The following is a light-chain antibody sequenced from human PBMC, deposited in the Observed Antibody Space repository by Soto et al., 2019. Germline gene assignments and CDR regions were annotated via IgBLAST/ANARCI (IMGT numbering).Light chain of an antibody. CDR3: QQYGSSGT. J-gene: IGKJ1*01. CDR1: QSVISSY. V-gene: IGKV3-20*01. Sequence: EVVLTQSPGSLSLSPGERATLSCRASQSVISSYLAWYQQKPGQAPRLLIFDTSNRATGIPARFSGSGSGTDFTLTISRLEPEDFAVYYCQQYGSSGTFGQGTKVDIK. CDR2: DTS.